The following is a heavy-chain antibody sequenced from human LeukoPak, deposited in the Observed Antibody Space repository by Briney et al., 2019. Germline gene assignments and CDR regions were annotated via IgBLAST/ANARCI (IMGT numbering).Heavy chain of an antibody. CDR2: IYTSGST. Sequence: SQTLSLTCTVSGGSISSGSYYWSWIRQPAGKGLEWIGRIYTSGSTNYNPSLKSRVTISVDTSKNQFSLKLSSVTAADTAVYYCARDHSAGYGGNSATVFDYWGQGTLVTVSS. D-gene: IGHD4-23*01. V-gene: IGHV4-61*02. CDR1: GGSISSGSYY. CDR3: ARDHSAGYGGNSATVFDY. J-gene: IGHJ4*02.